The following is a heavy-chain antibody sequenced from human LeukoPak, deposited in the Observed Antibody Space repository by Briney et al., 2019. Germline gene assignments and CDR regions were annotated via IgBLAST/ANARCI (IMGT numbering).Heavy chain of an antibody. V-gene: IGHV4-39*01. D-gene: IGHD1-1*01. J-gene: IGHJ4*02. CDR1: GGSISSYY. CDR3: ARLGTGRMYYFDY. CDR2: IYYSGST. Sequence: SETLSLTCTVSGGSISSYYWGWIRQPPGKGLEWIGSIYYSGSTYYNPSLKSRVTISVDTSKNQFSLKLSSVTAADTAVYYCARLGTGRMYYFDYWGQGALVTVSS.